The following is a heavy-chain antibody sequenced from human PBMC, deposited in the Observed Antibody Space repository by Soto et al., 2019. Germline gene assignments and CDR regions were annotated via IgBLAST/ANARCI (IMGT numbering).Heavy chain of an antibody. Sequence: GGSLRLSCAASGFTFSSYAMSWVRQAPGKGLEWVSAISGSGGSTYYADSVKGRFTISRDNSKNTLYLQMNSLRAEDTAVYYCAKFKFLEWLDSGYMDVWGKGTTVTVSS. D-gene: IGHD3-3*01. CDR1: GFTFSSYA. J-gene: IGHJ6*03. V-gene: IGHV3-23*01. CDR2: ISGSGGST. CDR3: AKFKFLEWLDSGYMDV.